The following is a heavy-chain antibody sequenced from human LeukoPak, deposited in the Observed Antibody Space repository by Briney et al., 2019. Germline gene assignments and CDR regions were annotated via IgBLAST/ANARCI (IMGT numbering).Heavy chain of an antibody. CDR3: ARGFWSSWYDYFDY. V-gene: IGHV4-34*01. D-gene: IGHD6-13*01. CDR2: INHSGST. J-gene: IGHJ4*02. Sequence: PSGTLSLTCAVYGGSFSGYYWSWIRQPPGKGLEWIGEINHSGSTNYNPSLKSRVTISVDTSKNQFSLKLSSVTAADTAVYYCARGFWSSWYDYFDYWGQGTLVTVSS. CDR1: GGSFSGYY.